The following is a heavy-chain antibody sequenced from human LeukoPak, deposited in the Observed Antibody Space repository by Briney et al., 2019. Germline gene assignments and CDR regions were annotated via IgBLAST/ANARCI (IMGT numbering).Heavy chain of an antibody. V-gene: IGHV3-53*04. J-gene: IGHJ3*02. Sequence: PGGSLRLSCAASGLIVSGNYMSWVRQSPGKGLEGVSVFYSGGSTYYAESVKGRFTISRHNSNDTLSLQMSSLRSEYTCVYYCAKWGEGVFDMGGQGTMVTVS. CDR3: AKWGEGVFDM. CDR1: GLIVSGNY. CDR2: FYSGGST. D-gene: IGHD3-16*01.